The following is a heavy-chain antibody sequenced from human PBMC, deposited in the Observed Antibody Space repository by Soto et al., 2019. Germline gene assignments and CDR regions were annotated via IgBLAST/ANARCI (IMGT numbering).Heavy chain of an antibody. CDR3: ARDSGGDYHNYSMDV. J-gene: IGHJ6*03. D-gene: IGHD4-17*01. Sequence: QMQLVESGGGVVQPGTSLRLSCAASGFTFSNYAMHWVRQAPGKGLEWVTIIWYDGSDKNYGDSVKGRFTISRDNSKNTLYLPMNSLRVEDTAVYYCARDSGGDYHNYSMDVWGKGTTVTVSS. CDR1: GFTFSNYA. V-gene: IGHV3-33*01. CDR2: IWYDGSDK.